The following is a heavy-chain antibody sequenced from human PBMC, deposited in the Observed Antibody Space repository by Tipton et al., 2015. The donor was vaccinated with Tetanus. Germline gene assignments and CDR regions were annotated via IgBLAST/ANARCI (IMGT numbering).Heavy chain of an antibody. CDR1: SGSISSSSYY. J-gene: IGHJ2*01. CDR3: ASTIESAAANWYFDL. V-gene: IGHV4-39*01. D-gene: IGHD2-2*01. Sequence: TLSLTCTVSSGSISSSSYYWGWIRQPPGKGLEWIGSIYYSGSTYYNPSLKSRVTISVATSKNQFSLKLSSVTAADTAVYYCASTIESAAANWYFDLWGRGTLVTVSS. CDR2: IYYSGST.